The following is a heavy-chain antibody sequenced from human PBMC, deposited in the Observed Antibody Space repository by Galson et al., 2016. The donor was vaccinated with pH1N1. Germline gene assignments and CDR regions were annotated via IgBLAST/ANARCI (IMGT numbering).Heavy chain of an antibody. CDR1: GFTFSDYL. V-gene: IGHV3-74*01. D-gene: IGHD3-10*01. CDR3: ASRGDRPLLDAFNV. Sequence: SLRLSCAASGFTFSDYLMHWVRHAPGKGLDWVSRIYHHGTRTNYADYVKGRFAISRDNTKNMLFMDMSSLRAEDTAIYYCASRGDRPLLDAFNVWGQGTMVTVAS. J-gene: IGHJ3*01. CDR2: IYHHGTRT.